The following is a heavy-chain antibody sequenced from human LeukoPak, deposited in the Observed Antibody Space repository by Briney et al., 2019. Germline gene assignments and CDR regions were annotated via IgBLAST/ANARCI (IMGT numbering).Heavy chain of an antibody. CDR3: ANLPSYCSSTSCPKYFDY. CDR2: ISGSGGST. J-gene: IGHJ4*02. Sequence: GGPLRLSCAASGFTFSSYAMSWVRQAPGKGLEWVSAISGSGGSTYYADSVQGRFTISRDNSKNTLYLQMNSLRAEDTAVYYCANLPSYCSSTSCPKYFDYWGQGTLVTVSS. V-gene: IGHV3-23*01. D-gene: IGHD2-2*01. CDR1: GFTFSSYA.